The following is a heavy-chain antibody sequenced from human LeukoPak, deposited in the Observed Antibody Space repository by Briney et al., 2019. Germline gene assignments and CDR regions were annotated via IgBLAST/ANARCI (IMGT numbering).Heavy chain of an antibody. V-gene: IGHV4-30-4*08. J-gene: IGHJ4*02. CDR2: IYYSGST. CDR3: ARVNLDGYNLAQTYFDY. Sequence: PSQTLSLTCTVSGVSISSGDYYWSWLRQPPGKGLEWIGYIYYSGSTYYNPSLKSRVTISVDTSKNQFSLKLSSVTAADTAVYYCARVNLDGYNLAQTYFDYWGQGTLVTVSS. D-gene: IGHD5-24*01. CDR1: GVSISSGDYY.